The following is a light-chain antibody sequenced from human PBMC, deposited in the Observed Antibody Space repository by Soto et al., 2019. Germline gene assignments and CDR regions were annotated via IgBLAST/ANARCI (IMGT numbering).Light chain of an antibody. Sequence: QSVLTQPPSVSGTPGQGVIISCSGSSSNIGSHTVNWYQHLPGTAPKLLIHNNHQRPSGVPDRFSGSKSDTSASLAITGLQSDDEAVYHCATWDDSLNGHWLFGGGTKLTVL. CDR1: SSNIGSHT. J-gene: IGLJ3*02. CDR3: ATWDDSLNGHWL. V-gene: IGLV1-44*01. CDR2: NNH.